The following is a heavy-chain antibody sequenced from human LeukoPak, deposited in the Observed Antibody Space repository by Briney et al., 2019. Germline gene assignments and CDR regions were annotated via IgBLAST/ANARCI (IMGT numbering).Heavy chain of an antibody. CDR2: ISYDGSNK. D-gene: IGHD6-13*01. CDR1: GFTFSNYG. V-gene: IGHV3-30*18. CDR3: AKDSIRYTSSWFGFLDS. J-gene: IGHJ4*02. Sequence: PGESLRLSCAASGFTFSNYGMHWVRQAPGKGLEWVAIISYDGSNKYYADSVKGRFTISRDNSKNTLYLQMNSLRPEDTALYYCAKDSIRYTSSWFGFLDSWGQGTLVTVSS.